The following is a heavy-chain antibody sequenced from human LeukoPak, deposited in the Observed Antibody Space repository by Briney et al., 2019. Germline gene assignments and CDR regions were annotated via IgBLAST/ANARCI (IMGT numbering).Heavy chain of an antibody. CDR2: ISSSSSHI. Sequence: GGSLRLSCAASGFTFSSYSMNWVRQAPGKGLEWVSSISSSSSHIYYADSVKGRFTISRDNAKNSLYLQMNSLRAEDTAVYYCATLPPAGMDVWGKGTTVTVSS. V-gene: IGHV3-21*01. D-gene: IGHD2-15*01. CDR1: GFTFSSYS. J-gene: IGHJ6*04. CDR3: ATLPPAGMDV.